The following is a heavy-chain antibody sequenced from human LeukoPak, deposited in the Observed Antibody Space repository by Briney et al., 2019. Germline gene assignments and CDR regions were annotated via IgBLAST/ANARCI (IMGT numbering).Heavy chain of an antibody. CDR3: AGGFEYTNLDY. D-gene: IGHD6-6*01. J-gene: IGHJ4*02. Sequence: PSETLSLTCTVSGGSISSYYWSWIRQPPGKGLEWIGYIYYSESTNYNPSLKSRVTISVDTSKNQFSLKLSSVTAADTAVYYCAGGFEYTNLDYWGQGTLVTVSS. CDR2: IYYSEST. CDR1: GGSISSYY. V-gene: IGHV4-59*01.